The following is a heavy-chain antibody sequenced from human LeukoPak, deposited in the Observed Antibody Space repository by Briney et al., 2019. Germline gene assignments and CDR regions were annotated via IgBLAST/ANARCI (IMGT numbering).Heavy chain of an antibody. Sequence: GGSLRLSCAASGFTFSSYVMHWVRQAPGKGLEWVAVISYDGSNKYYADSVKGRFTISRDNSKNTLYLQMNSLRAEDTAVYYCAKENISSPYYFDYWGQGTLVTVSS. J-gene: IGHJ4*02. CDR2: ISYDGSNK. CDR3: AKENISSPYYFDY. D-gene: IGHD2/OR15-2a*01. V-gene: IGHV3-30*18. CDR1: GFTFSSYV.